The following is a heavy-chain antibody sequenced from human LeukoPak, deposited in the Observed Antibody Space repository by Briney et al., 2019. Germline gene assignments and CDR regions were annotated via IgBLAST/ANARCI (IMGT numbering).Heavy chain of an antibody. J-gene: IGHJ4*02. V-gene: IGHV1-69*05. CDR2: IIPIFGTA. CDR3: ARAYCISTSCPSDYFDY. CDR1: GGTFSSYA. D-gene: IGHD2-2*01. Sequence: ASVKVSCKASGGTFSSYAISWVRQAPGQGLEWMGRIIPIFGTANYAQKFQGRVTITTDESTSTAYMELSSLRSEDTAVYYRARAYCISTSCPSDYFDYWGQGTLVTVSS.